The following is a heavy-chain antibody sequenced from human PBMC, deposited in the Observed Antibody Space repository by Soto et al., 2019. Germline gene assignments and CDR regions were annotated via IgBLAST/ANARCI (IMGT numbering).Heavy chain of an antibody. CDR2: IYWDDDK. V-gene: IGHV2-5*02. CDR3: IQSRCGGDCLQSYASHYYYGMDV. Sequence: QITLKESGPTLVKPTQTLTLTCTFSGFSLSTSGVGEVWIRQPPGKALEWLALIYWDDDKRYSPSLRSRLTISKDTSKNQVVLTMTNMDPVDTATYYCIQSRCGGDCLQSYASHYYYGMDVWGQGTTVTVSS. CDR1: GFSLSTSGVG. D-gene: IGHD2-21*02. J-gene: IGHJ6*02.